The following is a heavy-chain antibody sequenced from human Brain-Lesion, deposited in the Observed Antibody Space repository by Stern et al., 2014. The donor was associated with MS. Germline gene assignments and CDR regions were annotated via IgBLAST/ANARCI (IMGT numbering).Heavy chain of an antibody. D-gene: IGHD2-15*01. CDR1: GGSVSSTSYA. CDR3: AGEEDIRYCSGGSCTGNWFDP. CDR2: LYYRGNT. V-gene: IGHV4-39*01. J-gene: IGHJ5*02. Sequence: VQLVESGPGLVKPSETLSLTCTVAGGSVSSTSYAWAWIRQPPGKGLEWIGTLYYRGNTYSGPSLKSRPTLSRDTSKNQFSLQLGSVTAADTAVYYCAGEEDIRYCSGGSCTGNWFDPWGQGTLVTVSS.